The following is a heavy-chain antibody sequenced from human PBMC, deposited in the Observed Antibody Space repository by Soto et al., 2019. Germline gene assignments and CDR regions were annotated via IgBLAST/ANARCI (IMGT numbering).Heavy chain of an antibody. CDR3: ARGGVYDYVWGSYRLYGMDV. J-gene: IGHJ6*02. CDR1: GFTFSSYA. D-gene: IGHD3-16*02. V-gene: IGHV3-30-3*01. CDR2: ISYDGSNK. Sequence: QVQLVESGGGVVQPGRSLRLSCAASGFTFSSYAMHWVRQAPGKGLEWVAVISYDGSNKYYADSVKGRFTISRDNSKNTLYLQMNSLRAEDTAVYYCARGGVYDYVWGSYRLYGMDVWGQGTTVTVSS.